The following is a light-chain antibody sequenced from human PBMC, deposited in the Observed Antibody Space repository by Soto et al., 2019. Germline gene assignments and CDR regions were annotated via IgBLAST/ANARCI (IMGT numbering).Light chain of an antibody. CDR1: QSIRSY. CDR2: AAS. Sequence: IQLTQSPSSLSASVGDRVTITCRASQSIRSYLTWYQQKPGKAPKLLIYAASSLQTGVSSRFSGSGSGTEFSLTISSLQPEDSATYFCLQHNSYPRTFGQGTKVDIK. V-gene: IGKV1-17*01. CDR3: LQHNSYPRT. J-gene: IGKJ1*01.